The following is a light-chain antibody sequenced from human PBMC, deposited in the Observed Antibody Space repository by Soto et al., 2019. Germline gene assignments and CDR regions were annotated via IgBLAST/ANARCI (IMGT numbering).Light chain of an antibody. CDR3: QQYNDNWT. J-gene: IGKJ1*01. Sequence: DIQMTQSPSTLSASVGDRVTITCRASQSISSWLAWYQQKPGKAPRLLIYKASNLEGGVPSRFSGSGFGTEFTLTISSLQPDDSATYYCQQYNDNWTFGQGTKVDIK. CDR2: KAS. CDR1: QSISSW. V-gene: IGKV1-5*03.